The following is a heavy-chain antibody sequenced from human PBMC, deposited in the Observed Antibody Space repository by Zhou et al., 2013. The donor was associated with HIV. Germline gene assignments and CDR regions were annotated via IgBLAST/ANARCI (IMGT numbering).Heavy chain of an antibody. J-gene: IGHJ4*02. CDR2: INPTSGDT. Sequence: QVHLVQSGAEVKNPGASVKVSCKASGYTFSAYYMHWVRQAPGQGLEYLGWINPTSGDTRYAQKFQGRVTITTDESTSTAYMELSSLRSEDTAVYYCASPLNYDSSGYPFDYWGQGTLVTVSS. V-gene: IGHV1-2*02. CDR3: ASPLNYDSSGYPFDY. D-gene: IGHD3-22*01. CDR1: GYTFSAYY.